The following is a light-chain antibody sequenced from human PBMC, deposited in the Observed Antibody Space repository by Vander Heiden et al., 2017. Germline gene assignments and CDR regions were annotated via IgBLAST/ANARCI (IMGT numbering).Light chain of an antibody. Sequence: SYVLTQPPSVSVAPGQTARITCGGNNIESKSVHWYQQKPGQAPVLVLYDDSDRPSGSPERFPGPNPWDTATLTISRVEAGDEADYYCQVGDSSSDHPEVVFGGGTKLTGL. CDR2: DDS. CDR1: NIESKS. J-gene: IGLJ2*01. CDR3: QVGDSSSDHPEVV. V-gene: IGLV3-21*02.